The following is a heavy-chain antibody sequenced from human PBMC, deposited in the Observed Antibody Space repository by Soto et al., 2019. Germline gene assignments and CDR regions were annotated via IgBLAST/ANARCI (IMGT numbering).Heavy chain of an antibody. J-gene: IGHJ6*02. Sequence: GGSLRLSCAASGFTFSSYGMHWVRQAPGKGLEWVAVISYDGSNKYYADSVKGRFTISRDNSKNTLYLQMNSLRVEDTAVYYCAKIYGSTPGGYYGMDVWGQGTTVTVSS. D-gene: IGHD1-26*01. V-gene: IGHV3-30*18. CDR2: ISYDGSNK. CDR3: AKIYGSTPGGYYGMDV. CDR1: GFTFSSYG.